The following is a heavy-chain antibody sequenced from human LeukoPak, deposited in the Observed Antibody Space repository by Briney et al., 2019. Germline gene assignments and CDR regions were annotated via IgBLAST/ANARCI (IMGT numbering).Heavy chain of an antibody. CDR3: ARISGGDY. J-gene: IGHJ4*02. D-gene: IGHD3-10*01. CDR1: GGSISTYY. V-gene: IGHV4-59*08. CDR2: IYYTGST. Sequence: PSETLSLTCTVSGGSISTYYWSWIRQPPGKGLEWIGYIYYTGSTSYNPSLKSRVTMSLDASKNQFSLELSSVTAADTAVYYCARISGGDYWGQGTLVTVSS.